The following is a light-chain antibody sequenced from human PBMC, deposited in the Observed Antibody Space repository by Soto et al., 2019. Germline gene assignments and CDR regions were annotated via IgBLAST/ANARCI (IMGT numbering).Light chain of an antibody. J-gene: IGLJ2*01. CDR3: QTWGTGMGV. V-gene: IGLV4-69*01. Sequence: QPVLTQSPSASASLGASVKLTCTLSSGHSSYAIAWHQQQPEKGPRYLMKLNSDGSHSKGDGIPARFSGSSSGAERYLTISSLQSEDEADYYCQTWGTGMGVFGGGTKLTVL. CDR2: LNSDGSH. CDR1: SGHSSYA.